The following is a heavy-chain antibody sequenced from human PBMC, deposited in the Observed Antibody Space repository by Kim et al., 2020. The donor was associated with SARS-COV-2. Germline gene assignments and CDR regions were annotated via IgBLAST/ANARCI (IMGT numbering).Heavy chain of an antibody. CDR2: VYHSGTT. CDR1: GYSVSSGYY. CDR3: ARDHLSLSSGTSRD. V-gene: IGHV4-38-2*02. D-gene: IGHD1-26*01. Sequence: SETMSLTCTVSGYSVSSGYYWGWIRQPPGKGLEWIGSVYHSGTTYSNPSLKSRITMSVDTSKNQFSLNLSSVTAADTAVYYCARDHLSLSSGTSRDWGQGTLVTVSS. J-gene: IGHJ4*02.